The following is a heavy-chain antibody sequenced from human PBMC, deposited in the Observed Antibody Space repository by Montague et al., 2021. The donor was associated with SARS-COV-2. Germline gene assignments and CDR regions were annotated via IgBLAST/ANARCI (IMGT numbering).Heavy chain of an antibody. J-gene: IGHJ4*02. CDR3: ARGQLWFDY. Sequence: SETLSLTCTAYGDSISSYYWSWIRQSPGKGLEWIGYIYYSGRTNYNPSLKSRVTISVDTSKNQFSLKLRSVTAADTAVYYCARGQLWFDYWGQGTLVTVSS. D-gene: IGHD5-18*01. CDR1: GDSISSYY. CDR2: IYYSGRT. V-gene: IGHV4-59*08.